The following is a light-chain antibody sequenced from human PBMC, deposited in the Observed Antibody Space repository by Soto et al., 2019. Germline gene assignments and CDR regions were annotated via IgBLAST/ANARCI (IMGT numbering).Light chain of an antibody. Sequence: QPVLTQPPSASGSPGQSVTISCTGTKSDIGVYDFVSWYQHHPGKAPRLIIYEVVQRPSGVPDRFSGSKSGNTASLTVSGLQAADEGDYFCKSYAGSNTYVFGSGTQLTVL. J-gene: IGLJ7*01. CDR1: KSDIGVYDF. V-gene: IGLV2-8*01. CDR3: KSYAGSNTYV. CDR2: EVV.